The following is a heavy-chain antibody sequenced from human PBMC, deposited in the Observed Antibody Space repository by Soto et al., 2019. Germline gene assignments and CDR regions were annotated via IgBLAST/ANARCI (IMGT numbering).Heavy chain of an antibody. D-gene: IGHD3-3*01. Sequence: PGGSLRLSCAASGFTFSSYAMSWVRQAPGKGLEWVASISGNGGNSYYAESVKGRFTISRDNSKNTLYLQMNSLRAEDTAVYYCAKDSHDFWSGYCTYWGQGTLVTVPS. CDR3: AKDSHDFWSGYCTY. CDR2: ISGNGGNS. J-gene: IGHJ4*02. V-gene: IGHV3-23*01. CDR1: GFTFSSYA.